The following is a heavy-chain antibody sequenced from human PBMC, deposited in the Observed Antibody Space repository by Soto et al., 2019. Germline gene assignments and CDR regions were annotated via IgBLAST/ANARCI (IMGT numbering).Heavy chain of an antibody. CDR3: ARGLYYYGSGSNYNYYYYGMDV. Sequence: ASVKVSCKASGYTFTSYDINWVRQATGQGLEWMGWMNPNSGNTVYAQKFQGRITMTRNTSINTAYMELSSLRSEDTAVYYCARGLYYYGSGSNYNYYYYGMDVWGQGTTVTVSS. D-gene: IGHD3-10*01. CDR2: MNPNSGNT. CDR1: GYTFTSYD. V-gene: IGHV1-8*01. J-gene: IGHJ6*02.